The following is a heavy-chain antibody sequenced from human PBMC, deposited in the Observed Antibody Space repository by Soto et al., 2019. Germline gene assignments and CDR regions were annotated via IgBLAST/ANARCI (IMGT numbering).Heavy chain of an antibody. V-gene: IGHV3-53*01. D-gene: IGHD6-19*01. Sequence: EVQLVESGGGLIQPGGSLRLSCAASGFTVSSNYMSWVRQAPGKGLEWVSVIYSGGSTYYADSVKGRFTISRDNSKNTLYLQMNSLGAEDTAVYYCARNLMYSSGWYDYWGQGILVTVSS. J-gene: IGHJ4*02. CDR2: IYSGGST. CDR3: ARNLMYSSGWYDY. CDR1: GFTVSSNY.